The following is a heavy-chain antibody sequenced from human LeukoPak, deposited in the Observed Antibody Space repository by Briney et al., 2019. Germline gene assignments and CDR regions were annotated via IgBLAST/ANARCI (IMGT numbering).Heavy chain of an antibody. CDR2: IYYSGST. CDR3: ARRKIYSSSSYGMDV. J-gene: IGHJ6*02. D-gene: IGHD6-13*01. CDR1: GGSISSYY. Sequence: SETLSLTCTVSGGSISSYYWSWIRQPPGKGLEWIGYIYYSGSTNYNPSLKSRVTISVDTSKNQFSLKLSSVTAADTAVYYCARRKIYSSSSYGMDVWGQGTTVTVSS. V-gene: IGHV4-59*08.